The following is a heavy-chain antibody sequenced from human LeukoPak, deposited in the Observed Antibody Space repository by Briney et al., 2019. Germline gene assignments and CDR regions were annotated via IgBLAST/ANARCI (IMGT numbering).Heavy chain of an antibody. J-gene: IGHJ4*02. V-gene: IGHV1-69*04. CDR1: GGTFSSYA. D-gene: IGHD4-11*01. CDR2: IIPILGIA. Sequence: EASVKVSCKASGGTFSSYAISWVRQAPGQGPEWMGRIIPILGIANYAQKFQGRVTITADKSTSTAYMELSSLRSEDTAVYYCARDAPRVTTVTTLFYWGQGTLVTVSS. CDR3: ARDAPRVTTVTTLFY.